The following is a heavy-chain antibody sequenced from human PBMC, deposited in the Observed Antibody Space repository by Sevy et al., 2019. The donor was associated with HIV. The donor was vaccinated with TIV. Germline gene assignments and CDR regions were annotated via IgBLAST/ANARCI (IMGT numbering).Heavy chain of an antibody. J-gene: IGHJ4*02. V-gene: IGHV1-2*02. Sequence: ASVKVSCKASGYTFTGYYVHWVQQAPGQGLEWMGWINPNNGGTYFAKKFQDSVTLTTDTSVNTAYMELRSLTFDDTAIYYCARMGDYSDSSGYYPLKFRGQGTLVTVSS. CDR3: ARMGDYSDSSGYYPLKF. CDR1: GYTFTGYY. D-gene: IGHD3-22*01. CDR2: INPNNGGT.